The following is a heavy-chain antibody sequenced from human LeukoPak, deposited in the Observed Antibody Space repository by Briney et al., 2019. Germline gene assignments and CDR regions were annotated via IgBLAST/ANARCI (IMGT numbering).Heavy chain of an antibody. V-gene: IGHV1-69*13. J-gene: IGHJ5*02. D-gene: IGHD2-21*01. Sequence: SVKVSCKASGGTFSSYAISWVRPAPGQGLEWMGGIIPIFGTANYAQKFQGRVTITADESTSTAYMELSSLRSEDTAVYYCAREDWASRNWFDPWGQGTLVIVSS. CDR3: AREDWASRNWFDP. CDR1: GGTFSSYA. CDR2: IIPIFGTA.